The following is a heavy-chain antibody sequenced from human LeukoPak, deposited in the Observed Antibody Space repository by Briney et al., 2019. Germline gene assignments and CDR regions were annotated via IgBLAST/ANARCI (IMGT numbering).Heavy chain of an antibody. CDR3: ARHTALQWLSRTYYYGMDV. V-gene: IGHV4-59*08. D-gene: IGHD3-3*01. CDR2: IYYSGGT. CDR1: GGSISSYY. J-gene: IGHJ6*02. Sequence: SETLSLTCTVSGGSISSYYWSWIRQPPGKGLEWIGYIYYSGGTNYNASLKNRVTISVATSKNQFSLTLSPVTAAHTAVYYCARHTALQWLSRTYYYGMDVWGQGTTVTVSS.